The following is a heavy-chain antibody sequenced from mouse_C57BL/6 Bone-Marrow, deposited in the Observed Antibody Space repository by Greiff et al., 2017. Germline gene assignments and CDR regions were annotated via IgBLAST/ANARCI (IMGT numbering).Heavy chain of an antibody. CDR3: TDRMFAY. V-gene: IGHV6-3*01. Sequence: EVMLVESGGGLVQPGGSLKLSCVASGFTFSNYWMNWVRQSPEKGLEWVAQIRLKSDNYATHYAESVKGRFTISRDDSKSSVYLQMNNLRAEDTGIYYCTDRMFAYWGQGTLVTVSA. CDR2: IRLKSDNYAT. CDR1: GFTFSNYW. J-gene: IGHJ3*01.